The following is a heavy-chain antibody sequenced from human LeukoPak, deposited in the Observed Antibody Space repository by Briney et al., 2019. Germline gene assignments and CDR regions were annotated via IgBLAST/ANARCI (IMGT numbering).Heavy chain of an antibody. J-gene: IGHJ4*02. Sequence: GGSLRLSCAASGFTFSSYAMSWVRQAPGKGLEWVSAIKGRFTISRDNSKNTLYLQMNSLRAEDTAVYYCAKAPTGDYVWGSYRSGTHFDYWGQGTLVTVSS. CDR2: I. CDR3: AKAPTGDYVWGSYRSGTHFDY. CDR1: GFTFSSYA. V-gene: IGHV3-23*01. D-gene: IGHD3-16*02.